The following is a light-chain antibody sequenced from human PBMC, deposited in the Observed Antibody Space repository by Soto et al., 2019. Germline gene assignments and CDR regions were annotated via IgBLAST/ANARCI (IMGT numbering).Light chain of an antibody. CDR1: SSDVGGYNY. Sequence: QSALTQPASVSGSPGQSITISCTGTSSDVGGYNYVSWYQQHPGKAPKLVIYEVSNRPSGVSNRFSGSKSGNTASLTISGLQAEDEADYYCTSKTSSITYVVGTGTKVTV. CDR3: TSKTSSITYV. J-gene: IGLJ1*01. CDR2: EVS. V-gene: IGLV2-14*01.